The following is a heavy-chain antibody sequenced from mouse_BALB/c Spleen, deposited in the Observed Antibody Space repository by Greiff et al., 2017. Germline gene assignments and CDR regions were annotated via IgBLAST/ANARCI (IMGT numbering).Heavy chain of an antibody. CDR2: INSNGGST. J-gene: IGHJ2*01. V-gene: IGHV5-6-2*01. CDR1: GFTFSSYY. CDR3: ARHLYRYDSYYFDY. Sequence: EVMLVESGGGLVKLGGSLKLSCAASGFTFSSYYMSWVRQTPEKRLELVAAINSNGGSTYYPDTVKGRFTISRDNAKNTLYLQMSSLKSEDTALYYCARHLYRYDSYYFDYWGQGTTLTVSS. D-gene: IGHD2-14*01.